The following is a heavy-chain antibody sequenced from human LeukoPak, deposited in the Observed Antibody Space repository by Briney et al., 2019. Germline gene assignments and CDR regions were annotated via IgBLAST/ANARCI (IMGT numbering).Heavy chain of an antibody. CDR3: AXXXXXXXAAMFGAFDI. V-gene: IGHV3-9*01. CDR2: ISWNSGSI. CDR1: GFTFDDYA. J-gene: IGHJ3*02. Sequence: GGSLRLSCAASGFTFDDYAMHWVRQAPGKGLEWVSGISWNSGSIGYADSVKGRFTISRDNAKNSLYLQMNSLRAEDTALYYCAXXXXXXXAAMFGAFDIWGQGTMVTVSS. D-gene: IGHD3-10*02.